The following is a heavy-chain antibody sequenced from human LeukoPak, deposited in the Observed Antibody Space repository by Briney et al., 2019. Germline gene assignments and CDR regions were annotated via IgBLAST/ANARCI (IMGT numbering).Heavy chain of an antibody. V-gene: IGHV4-34*01. D-gene: IGHD2-2*01. CDR1: GGSFSGYY. CDR3: ARCGAQLNWFDP. J-gene: IGHJ5*02. CDR2: INHSGST. Sequence: SETLSLTCAVYGGSFSGYYWSWIRQPPGKGLEWIGEINHSGSTNYNPSLKSRVTISVDTSKNRFSLKLSSVTAADSAVYYCARCGAQLNWFDPWGQGTLVTVSS.